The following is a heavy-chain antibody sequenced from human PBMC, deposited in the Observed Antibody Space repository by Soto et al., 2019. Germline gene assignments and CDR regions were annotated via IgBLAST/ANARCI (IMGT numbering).Heavy chain of an antibody. CDR1: GYPFTRYT. CDR2: INPDNGNT. J-gene: IGHJ5*02. D-gene: IGHD2-15*01. V-gene: IGHV1-3*01. CDR3: ARGIATGQLDP. Sequence: GASVEVFFKASGYPFTRYTMNLVRQAPGQRLEWMGWINPDNGNTKSSQKFQDRVIITRDTSASTAYMDLSSLRSEDTAVYYCARGIATGQLDPWGQGTMVTVSS.